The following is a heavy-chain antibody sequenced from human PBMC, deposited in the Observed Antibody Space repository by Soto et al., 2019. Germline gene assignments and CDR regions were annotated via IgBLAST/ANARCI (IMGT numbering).Heavy chain of an antibody. Sequence: EVQLVESGGGLIQPGGSLRLSCAVSGFTVSNNYMSWVRQAPGKGLEGVSVIYSGGYTAYGDSVKGRFTISRDNSKNTQFPQMKTMSAEDPACFYWAAHPGGGGYWGQGTLVTVSS. V-gene: IGHV3-53*01. D-gene: IGHD3-10*01. CDR2: IYSGGYT. J-gene: IGHJ4*02. CDR3: AAHPGGGGY. CDR1: GFTVSNNY.